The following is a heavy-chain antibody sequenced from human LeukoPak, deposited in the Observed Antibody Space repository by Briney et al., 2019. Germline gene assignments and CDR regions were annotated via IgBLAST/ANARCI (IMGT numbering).Heavy chain of an antibody. J-gene: IGHJ4*02. Sequence: GSLRLSCAGSGFNFSSFVMTWVRQPPGKGLEWIGSIYYSGSTYYNPSLKSRVTISVDTSKNQFSLKLSSVTAADTAVYYCARDTDILTGYLDYWGQGTLVTVSS. CDR3: ARDTDILTGYLDY. CDR2: IYYSGST. D-gene: IGHD3-9*01. V-gene: IGHV4-39*02. CDR1: GFNFSSFVMT.